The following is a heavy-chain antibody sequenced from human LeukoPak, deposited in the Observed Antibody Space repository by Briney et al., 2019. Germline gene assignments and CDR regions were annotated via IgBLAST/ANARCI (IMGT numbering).Heavy chain of an antibody. J-gene: IGHJ6*02. D-gene: IGHD3-3*01. CDR2: ISSSGSTI. CDR3: ASNSGGYYRAVYYYYGMDV. CDR1: GFTFSSYE. Sequence: GGSLRLSCAASGFTFSSYEMNWVRQAPGKGLEWVSYISSSGSTIYYADSVKGRFTISRDNAKNSLYLQMNSLRAEDTAVYYCASNSGGYYRAVYYYYGMDVWGQGTTVTVSS. V-gene: IGHV3-48*03.